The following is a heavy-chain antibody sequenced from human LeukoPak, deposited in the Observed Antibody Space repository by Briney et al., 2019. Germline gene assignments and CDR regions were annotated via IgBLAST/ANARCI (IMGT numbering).Heavy chain of an antibody. D-gene: IGHD2-2*01. V-gene: IGHV5-51*01. CDR2: ISPGASDT. Sequence: GESLKIFCKGSGYSFTSYWIGWVRQVPGKGLEWMVIISPGASDTRYSPSFQAQVTISADKSFSTASLQWSSLKSSDTAMYYCVWSTSFPRGFDYWGQGTLVTVSS. J-gene: IGHJ4*02. CDR3: VWSTSFPRGFDY. CDR1: GYSFTSYW.